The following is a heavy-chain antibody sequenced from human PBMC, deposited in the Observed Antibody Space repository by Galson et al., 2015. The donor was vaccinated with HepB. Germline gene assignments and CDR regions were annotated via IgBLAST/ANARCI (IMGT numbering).Heavy chain of an antibody. J-gene: IGHJ3*01. CDR1: GFTFSSYA. CDR3: AREGATPPTDAFDV. V-gene: IGHV3-30-3*01. CDR2: ISYHGSNK. D-gene: IGHD1-26*01. Sequence: SLRLSCAASGFTFSSYAMHWVRQAPGKGLEWVAVISYHGSNKYYADSVKGRFTISRDNSKNTLYLQMNSLRAEDTAVYYCAREGATPPTDAFDVWGQGTMVTVSS.